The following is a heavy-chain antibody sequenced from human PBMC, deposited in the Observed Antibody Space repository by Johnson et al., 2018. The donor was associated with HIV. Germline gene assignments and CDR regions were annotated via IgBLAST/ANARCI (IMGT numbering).Heavy chain of an antibody. Sequence: VQLVESGGGLVQPGGSLRLSCAASGFTVSSNYMSWVRQAPGKGLEWVSVIYSGGSTGYADSVKGRFTISRDNAKNTVFLQMNSLRAEDTALYYCARDCRNSTSCLAFDIWGQGTRVTVSS. CDR1: GFTVSSNY. CDR2: IYSGGST. D-gene: IGHD2/OR15-2a*01. V-gene: IGHV3-66*02. J-gene: IGHJ3*02. CDR3: ARDCRNSTSCLAFDI.